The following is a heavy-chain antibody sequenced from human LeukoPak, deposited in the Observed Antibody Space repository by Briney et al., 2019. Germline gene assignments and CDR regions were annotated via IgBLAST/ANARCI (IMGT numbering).Heavy chain of an antibody. CDR2: ISYDGSNK. D-gene: IGHD3-10*01. V-gene: IGHV3-30*18. CDR1: GFTFSSYG. Sequence: GGSLRLSCAASGFTFSSYGMHWVRQAPGKGLEWVAVISYDGSNKYYADSVKGRFTISRDNSKNTLYLQMNSLRAEDTAVYYCAKDLGLLWFGESHWGGAFDIWGQGTMVTVSS. J-gene: IGHJ3*02. CDR3: AKDLGLLWFGESHWGGAFDI.